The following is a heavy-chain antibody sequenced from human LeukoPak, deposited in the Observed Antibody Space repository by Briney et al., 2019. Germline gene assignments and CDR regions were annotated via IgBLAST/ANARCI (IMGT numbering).Heavy chain of an antibody. CDR1: GGSISSSSYY. Sequence: SETLSLTCTVSGGSISSSSYYWGWIRQPPGKGLEWIGSIYYSGSTYYNPSLKSRVTISVDTSKNQFSLKLSSVTAADTAVYYCDIAAAGIGIDYWGQGTLVTVSS. CDR2: IYYSGST. J-gene: IGHJ4*02. D-gene: IGHD6-13*01. V-gene: IGHV4-39*01. CDR3: DIAAAGIGIDY.